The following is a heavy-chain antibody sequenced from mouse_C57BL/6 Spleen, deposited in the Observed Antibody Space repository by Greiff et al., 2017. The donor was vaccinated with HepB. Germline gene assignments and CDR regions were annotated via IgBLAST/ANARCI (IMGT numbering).Heavy chain of an antibody. CDR2: IDPSDSYT. CDR3: ARSGGRHYYGSSYVDY. V-gene: IGHV1-69*01. J-gene: IGHJ2*01. D-gene: IGHD1-1*01. CDR1: GYTFTSYW. Sequence: VQLQQPGAELVMPGASVKLSCKASGYTFTSYWMHWVKQRPGQGLEWIGEIDPSDSYTNYNQKFKGKSTLTVDKSSSTAYMQLSSLTSEDSAVYYCARSGGRHYYGSSYVDYWGQGTTLTVSS.